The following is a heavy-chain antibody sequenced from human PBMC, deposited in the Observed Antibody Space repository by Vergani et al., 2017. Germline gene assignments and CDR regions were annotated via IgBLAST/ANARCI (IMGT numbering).Heavy chain of an antibody. J-gene: IGHJ6*03. Sequence: QLQLQESGPGLVRPSETLSLSCTVSGGSIDNTNYYWDWIRQPPGKGLEWIGSIYYSGSSYYNPSLKSRVTISEDTSKNQFSLKLSSVTAADTAVYYCAYCGGDCYSGFYFYYMDVWGEGTTVTVSS. V-gene: IGHV4-39*01. D-gene: IGHD2-21*01. CDR2: IYYSGSS. CDR1: GGSIDNTNYY. CDR3: AYCGGDCYSGFYFYYMDV.